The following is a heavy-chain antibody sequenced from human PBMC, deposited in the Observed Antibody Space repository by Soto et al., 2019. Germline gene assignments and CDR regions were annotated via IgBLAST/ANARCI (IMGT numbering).Heavy chain of an antibody. D-gene: IGHD3-16*01. CDR2: ISAYNGNT. Sequence: QVQLVQSGAEVKKPGASVKVSCKASGYTFTSYGISWVRQAPGQGLEWMGWISAYNGNTNYAQKPKGSVAMTTEPSTSTAYIELTGLRSDDTPVYYCARVAVSAFGGVSARRHLFEPWGQGTLVTVSS. V-gene: IGHV1-18*01. CDR3: ARVAVSAFGGVSARRHLFEP. CDR1: GYTFTSYG. J-gene: IGHJ5*02.